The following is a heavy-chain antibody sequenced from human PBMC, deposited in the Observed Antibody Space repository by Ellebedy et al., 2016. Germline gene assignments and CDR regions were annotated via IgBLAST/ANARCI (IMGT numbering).Heavy chain of an antibody. V-gene: IGHV3-23*01. CDR2: ISGDGGST. Sequence: GESLKISXATSGFTFRNFFMSWVRQTPGKGLEWVSTISGDGGSTYFADSVKGRFTISRDNAGNTLFLQMNSLRAEDTAVYYCRQGHYADYWGQGTLVTVSS. CDR1: GFTFRNFF. J-gene: IGHJ4*02. CDR3: RQGHYADY.